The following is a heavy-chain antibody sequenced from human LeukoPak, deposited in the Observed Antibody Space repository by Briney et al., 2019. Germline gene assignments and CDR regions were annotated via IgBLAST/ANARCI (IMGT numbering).Heavy chain of an antibody. CDR1: GYTFTGYY. CDR3: ARRGRSSNYFDY. CDR2: INPNSGGT. J-gene: IGHJ4*02. D-gene: IGHD6-6*01. V-gene: IGHV1-2*02. Sequence: ASVKVSCKPSGYTFTGYYMHWVRQAPGQGLEWMGWINPNSGGTNYAQKFQGRVTMTRDTSISTAYLQWSSLKASDTAMYYCARRGRSSNYFDYWGQGTLVTVSS.